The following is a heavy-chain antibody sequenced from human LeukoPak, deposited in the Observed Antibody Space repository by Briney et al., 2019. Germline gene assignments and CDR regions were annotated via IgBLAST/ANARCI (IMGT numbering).Heavy chain of an antibody. V-gene: IGHV3-23*01. J-gene: IGHJ6*02. CDR3: ARDQAPSPGAMVRGVITEYYYGMDV. D-gene: IGHD3-10*01. Sequence: GGSLRLSCAASGFTFNIYTMSWVRQAPGKGLEWVSVISDNGGSTYYADSVKGRFTISRDNSKNTLYLQMNSLRAEDTAVYYCARDQAPSPGAMVRGVITEYYYGMDVWGQGTTVTVSS. CDR1: GFTFNIYT. CDR2: ISDNGGST.